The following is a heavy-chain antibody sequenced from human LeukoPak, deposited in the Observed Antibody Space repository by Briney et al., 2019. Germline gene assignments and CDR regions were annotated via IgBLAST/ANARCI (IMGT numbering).Heavy chain of an antibody. CDR2: ISGSGGRT. V-gene: IGHV3-23*01. Sequence: PGGSLRLSCAASGFTFSSYAMNWVRQAPGKGLEWVSDISGSGGRTYYADAVKGRFTISSDKSKNTLFLQMNSLRAEDTALYYCAKGLETESRLDSWGQGTLVTVSS. D-gene: IGHD1-1*01. CDR1: GFTFSSYA. J-gene: IGHJ4*02. CDR3: AKGLETESRLDS.